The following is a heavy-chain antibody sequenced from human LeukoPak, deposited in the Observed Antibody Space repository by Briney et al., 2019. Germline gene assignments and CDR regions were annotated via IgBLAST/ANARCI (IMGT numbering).Heavy chain of an antibody. D-gene: IGHD4-17*01. CDR2: IYYSGST. V-gene: IGHV4-30-4*01. Sequence: PSQTLSLTCTVSGGSISSGDYYWSWIRQPPGKGLEWIGYIYYSGSTYYNPSLKSRVTTSVDTSKNQFSLKLSSVTAADTAVYYCARGGLGYGDYHPQYWGQGTLVTVSS. J-gene: IGHJ4*02. CDR1: GGSISSGDYY. CDR3: ARGGLGYGDYHPQY.